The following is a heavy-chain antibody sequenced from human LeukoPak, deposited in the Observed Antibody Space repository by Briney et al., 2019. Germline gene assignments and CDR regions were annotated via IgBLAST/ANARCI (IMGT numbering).Heavy chain of an antibody. Sequence: TGGSLRLSCAASGFTFSSYWMSWVRQAPGKGLEWVAVIWYDGSNKYYADSVKGRFTISRDNSKNTLYLQMNSLRAEDTAVYYCARGAHYYGMDVWGQGTTVTVSS. CDR3: ARGAHYYGMDV. V-gene: IGHV3-33*08. J-gene: IGHJ6*02. CDR2: IWYDGSNK. CDR1: GFTFSSYW.